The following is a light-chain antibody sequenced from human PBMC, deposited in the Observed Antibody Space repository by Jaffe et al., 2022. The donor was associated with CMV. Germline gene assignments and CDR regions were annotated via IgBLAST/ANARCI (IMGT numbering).Light chain of an antibody. Sequence: DIQMTQSPSAMSASVGDRVTITCRASQGIHNYLAWFQHKPGKAPKRLIYSASNLESGVPSRFSGSGYGTEFTLTISSLQPEDFATYYCLQHNNYPVTFGQGTRLETK. CDR1: QGIHNY. CDR3: LQHNNYPVT. J-gene: IGKJ5*01. V-gene: IGKV1-17*03. CDR2: SAS.